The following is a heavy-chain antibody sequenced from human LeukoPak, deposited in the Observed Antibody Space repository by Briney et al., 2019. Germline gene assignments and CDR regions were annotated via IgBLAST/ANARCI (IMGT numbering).Heavy chain of an antibody. CDR3: ARLTVVVTGNYGMDV. Sequence: GGSLRLSCAASGFTFSSYAMHWVRQAPGKGLEWVAVISYDGSNKYYADSVKGRFTISRDNSKNTLYLQMNSLKASDTAMYYCARLTVVVTGNYGMDVWGQGTTVTVSS. CDR1: GFTFSSYA. V-gene: IGHV3-30*04. D-gene: IGHD2-21*02. CDR2: ISYDGSNK. J-gene: IGHJ6*02.